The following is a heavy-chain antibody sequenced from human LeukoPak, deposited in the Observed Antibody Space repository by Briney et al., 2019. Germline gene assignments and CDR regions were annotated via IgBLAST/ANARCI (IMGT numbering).Heavy chain of an antibody. J-gene: IGHJ4*02. V-gene: IGHV1-2*02. Sequence: GASVNVSFKSSVYTFTGYYMHWVRQAPGQGLEWMGWINPNSGGTNYAQKFQGRVTITRDTSISTAYMELSRLRSDDTAVYYCASSGYDGGGGPSPYYWGQGTLVTVSS. D-gene: IGHD5-12*01. CDR3: ASSGYDGGGGPSPYY. CDR2: INPNSGGT. CDR1: VYTFTGYY.